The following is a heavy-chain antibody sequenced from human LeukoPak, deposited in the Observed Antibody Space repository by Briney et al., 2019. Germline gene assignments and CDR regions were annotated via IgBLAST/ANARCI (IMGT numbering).Heavy chain of an antibody. CDR3: ARDNYYYDSSGYYFFPRY. CDR2: IYTSGST. V-gene: IGHV4-4*07. CDR1: GGSISSYY. J-gene: IGHJ4*02. D-gene: IGHD3-22*01. Sequence: PSETLSLTCTVSGGSISSYYWSWIQQPAGKGLEWIGRIYTSGSTNYNPSLKSRVTMSVDTSKNQFPLKLSSVTAADTAVYYCARDNYYYDSSGYYFFPRYWGQGTLVTVSS.